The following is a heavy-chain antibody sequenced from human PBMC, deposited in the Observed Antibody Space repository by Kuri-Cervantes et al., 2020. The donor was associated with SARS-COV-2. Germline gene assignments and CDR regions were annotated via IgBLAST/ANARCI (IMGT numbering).Heavy chain of an antibody. V-gene: IGHV3-74*01. Sequence: GESLKISCAASGFTFSSCWMHWVRQAPGKGLVWVSRINSDGSSTSYADSVKGRFTISRDNAKNTLYLQMDSLRAEDTAVYYCAREPHIVPAAIYYYYYYGMDVWGQGTTVTVSS. CDR1: GFTFSSCW. CDR3: AREPHIVPAAIYYYYYYGMDV. CDR2: INSDGSST. D-gene: IGHD2-2*01. J-gene: IGHJ6*02.